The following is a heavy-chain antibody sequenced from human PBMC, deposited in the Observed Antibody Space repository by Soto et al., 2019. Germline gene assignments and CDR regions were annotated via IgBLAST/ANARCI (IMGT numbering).Heavy chain of an antibody. V-gene: IGHV4-4*07. CDR2: IYTSGTT. CDR3: AREGASGFGMDV. J-gene: IGHJ6*02. CDR1: GXSIRSYY. Sequence: LSLTFNVSGXSIRSYYWSWIRQPAGKALEWIGRIYTSGTTNYNPSLKSRATILVDTSKNQFSLKLSSVTAADTAVYYCAREGASGFGMDVWGQGTTVTVSS. D-gene: IGHD1-26*01.